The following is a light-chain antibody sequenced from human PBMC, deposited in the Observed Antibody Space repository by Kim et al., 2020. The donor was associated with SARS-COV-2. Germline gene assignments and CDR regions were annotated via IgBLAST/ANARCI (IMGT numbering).Light chain of an antibody. V-gene: IGLV3-21*04. CDR3: QVWDSSSDHHVV. CDR1: NIGSKS. CDR2: YDS. Sequence: PGKTARITCGGNNIGSKSVHWYQQKPGQAPVLVIYYDSDRPSGIPERFSGSKSGNTATLTISRVEAGDGADYYCQVWDSSSDHHVVFGGGTKLTVL. J-gene: IGLJ2*01.